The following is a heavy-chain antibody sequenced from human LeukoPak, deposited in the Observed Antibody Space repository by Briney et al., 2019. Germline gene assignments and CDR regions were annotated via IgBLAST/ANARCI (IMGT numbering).Heavy chain of an antibody. Sequence: KTGGSLRLSCAASGVTFSSYAMSWVRQAPGKGLEWVSSISGSGGTTYYADSVKGRFTISRDNSKNMMYLQMNSLRAEDTAVYYCAKDPYRSSSGLGDCWGQGTLVTVSS. D-gene: IGHD6-6*01. J-gene: IGHJ4*02. CDR3: AKDPYRSSSGLGDC. CDR2: ISGSGGTT. V-gene: IGHV3-23*01. CDR1: GVTFSSYA.